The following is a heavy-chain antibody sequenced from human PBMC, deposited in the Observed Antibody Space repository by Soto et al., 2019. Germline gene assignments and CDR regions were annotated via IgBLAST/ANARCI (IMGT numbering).Heavy chain of an antibody. CDR3: ARDGSGEAAAGLDY. V-gene: IGHV3-33*01. D-gene: IGHD6-13*01. CDR1: GFTFSSYG. CDR2: IWYDGSNK. Sequence: GSLRLPCSASGFTFSSYGMHWVRQAPGKGLEWVAVIWYDGSNKYYADSVKGRFTISRDNSKNTLYLQMNSLRAEDTAVYYCARDGSGEAAAGLDYWGQGTLVTVYS. J-gene: IGHJ4*02.